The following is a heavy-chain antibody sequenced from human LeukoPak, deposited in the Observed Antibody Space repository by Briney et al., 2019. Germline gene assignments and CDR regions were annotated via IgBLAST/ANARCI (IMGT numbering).Heavy chain of an antibody. D-gene: IGHD2-21*02. V-gene: IGHV3-74*01. CDR2: INSDGSST. J-gene: IGHJ5*02. CDR3: ARDAGDCGGDCPRWFDP. Sequence: PGGSLRLSCAASGFTFSSYWMHWVRQAPGKGLLWVSRINSDGSSTSYADSVKGRFTISRDNAKNTVDQQMNSLRGEDTAVYYCARDAGDCGGDCPRWFDPWGQGTLVTVSS. CDR1: GFTFSSYW.